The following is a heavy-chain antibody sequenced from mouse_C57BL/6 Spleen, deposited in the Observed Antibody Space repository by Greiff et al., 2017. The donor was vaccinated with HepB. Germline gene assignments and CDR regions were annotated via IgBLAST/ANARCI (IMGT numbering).Heavy chain of an antibody. J-gene: IGHJ3*01. V-gene: IGHV3-6*01. CDR3: AIQFAY. Sequence: DVQLQESGPGLVKPSQSLSLTCSVTGYSITSGYYWNWIRQFPGNKLEWMGYISYDGSNNYNPSLKNRISITRDTSKNQFFLKLNSVTTEDTATYYCAIQFAYWGQGTLVTVSA. CDR1: GYSITSGYY. CDR2: ISYDGSN.